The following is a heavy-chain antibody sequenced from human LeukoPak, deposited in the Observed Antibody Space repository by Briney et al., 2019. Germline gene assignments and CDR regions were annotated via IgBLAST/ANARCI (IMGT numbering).Heavy chain of an antibody. CDR1: GFTFSSYG. Sequence: GGSLRLSCAASGFTFSSYGMHWVRQAPGKGLEWVAVISYDGSNKYYADSVKGRFTISRDNSKNTLYLQMNSLRAEDTAVYYCAKECRGGDCYAYFQHWGRGTLVTVSS. CDR3: AKECRGGDCYAYFQH. D-gene: IGHD2-21*02. J-gene: IGHJ1*01. V-gene: IGHV3-30*18. CDR2: ISYDGSNK.